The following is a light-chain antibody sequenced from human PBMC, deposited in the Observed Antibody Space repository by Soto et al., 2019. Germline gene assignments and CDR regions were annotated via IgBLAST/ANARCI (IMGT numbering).Light chain of an antibody. V-gene: IGLV2-14*01. CDR1: SSDVGGYNY. J-gene: IGLJ1*01. Sequence: QSALTQPASVSGSPAQSITISCTGTSSDVGGYNYVSWYQHHPGKAPKLIIYEVSYRPSGVSNRFSGSKSGNTASLTISGLQADDEADYYCSSLSTTSTPIVFGTGTKVTVL. CDR2: EVS. CDR3: SSLSTTSTPIV.